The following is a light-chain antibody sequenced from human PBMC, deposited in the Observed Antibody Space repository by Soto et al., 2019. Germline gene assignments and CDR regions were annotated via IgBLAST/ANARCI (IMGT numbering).Light chain of an antibody. Sequence: DIQMTQSPSSLSASVGDTITITCRASQSISSWLAWYQQKPGKAPKLLIYDASNLETGVPSRFSGRGYGTDFTFTISSLQPEDFATYFCQQYDTLKVTFGPGTKVDIK. CDR1: QSISSW. J-gene: IGKJ3*01. V-gene: IGKV1-33*01. CDR2: DAS. CDR3: QQYDTLKVT.